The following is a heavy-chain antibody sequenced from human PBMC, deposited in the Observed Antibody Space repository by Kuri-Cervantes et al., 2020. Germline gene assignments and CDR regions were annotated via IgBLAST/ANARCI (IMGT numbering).Heavy chain of an antibody. CDR2: IKQDGSEK. CDR3: ARDALAEWGSYFDY. D-gene: IGHD1-26*01. V-gene: IGHV3-7*03. J-gene: IGHJ4*02. Sequence: GESLKISCAASGFTFSSYWMSWVRQAPGKGLEWVANIKQDGSEKYYVDSVKGRFTISRDNAKNSLYLQMNSLRAEDTAVYYCARDALAEWGSYFDYWGQGTMVTVSS. CDR1: GFTFSSYW.